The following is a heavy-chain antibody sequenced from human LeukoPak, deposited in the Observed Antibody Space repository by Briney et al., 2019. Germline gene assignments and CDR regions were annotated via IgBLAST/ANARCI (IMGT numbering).Heavy chain of an antibody. J-gene: IGHJ6*03. CDR2: IYTSGST. Sequence: SQTLSLTCTASGGSISSGSYYWSWIRQPAGKGLVWIGRIYTSGSTNYNPSLKSRVTISVDTSKNQFSLKVTSVTAADTAVYYCARAVGSGSFQTYYYYMDVWGKGTTVTISS. V-gene: IGHV4-61*02. D-gene: IGHD3-10*01. CDR3: ARAVGSGSFQTYYYYMDV. CDR1: GGSISSGSYY.